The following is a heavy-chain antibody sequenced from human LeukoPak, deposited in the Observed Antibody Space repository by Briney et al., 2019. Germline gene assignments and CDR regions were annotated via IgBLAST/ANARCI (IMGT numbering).Heavy chain of an antibody. V-gene: IGHV4-34*01. J-gene: IGHJ4*02. Sequence: PSETLSLTCTVSGGSISSSYWSWIRQPPGKGLEWIGEINHSGSTNYNPSLKSRVTISVDTSKNQFSLKLSSVTAADTAVYYCARGPRMVMNDYWGQGTLVTVSS. CDR3: ARGPRMVMNDY. CDR1: GGSISSSY. CDR2: INHSGST. D-gene: IGHD3-22*01.